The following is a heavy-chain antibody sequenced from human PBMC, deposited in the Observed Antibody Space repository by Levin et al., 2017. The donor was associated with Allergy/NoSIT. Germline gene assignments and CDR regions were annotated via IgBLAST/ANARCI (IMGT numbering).Heavy chain of an antibody. Sequence: KISCKASGGTFSSYAISWVRQAPGQGLEWMGGIIPIFGTANYAQKFQGRVTITADKSTSTAYMELSSLRSEDTAVYYCARVNSSGCLDYWGQGTLVTVSS. CDR1: GGTFSSYA. J-gene: IGHJ4*02. D-gene: IGHD6-19*01. V-gene: IGHV1-69*06. CDR3: ARVNSSGCLDY. CDR2: IIPIFGTA.